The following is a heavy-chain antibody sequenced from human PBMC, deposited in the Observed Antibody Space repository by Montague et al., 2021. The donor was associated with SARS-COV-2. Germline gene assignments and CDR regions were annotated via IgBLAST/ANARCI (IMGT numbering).Heavy chain of an antibody. Sequence: SETLSLTCTVSGGSISSYYWSWIRQPPGKGLEWIGYIYYSGSTNYNPSLKSRVTISEDTSKNQFSLKLSSVTAADTAVYYCARALIMITFAGVIAHWFGPWGQGTLVTVSS. J-gene: IGHJ5*02. CDR3: ARALIMITFAGVIAHWFGP. V-gene: IGHV4-59*12. CDR1: GGSISSYY. D-gene: IGHD3-16*02. CDR2: IYYSGST.